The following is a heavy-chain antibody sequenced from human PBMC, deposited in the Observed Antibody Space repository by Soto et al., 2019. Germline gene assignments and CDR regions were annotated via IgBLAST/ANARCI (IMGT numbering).Heavy chain of an antibody. D-gene: IGHD5-12*01. CDR3: ARGWLRGLSHYYYMDV. J-gene: IGHJ6*03. V-gene: IGHV4-59*01. Sequence: SSETLSLTCTVSGGSISSYYWSWIRQPPGKGLEWIGYIYYSGSTNYNPSLKSRVTISVDTSKNQFSLKLSSVTAADTAVYYCARGWLRGLSHYYYMDVWGKGTTVTVSS. CDR1: GGSISSYY. CDR2: IYYSGST.